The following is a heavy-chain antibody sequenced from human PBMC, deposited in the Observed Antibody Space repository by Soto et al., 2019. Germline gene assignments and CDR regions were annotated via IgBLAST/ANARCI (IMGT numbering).Heavy chain of an antibody. CDR1: GGSFSGYY. Sequence: ASETLSLTCAVYGGSFSGYYWSWIRQPPGKGLEWIGEINHSGSTNYNPSLKSRVTISVDTSKNQFSLKLSSVTAADTAVYYCASGSYPPNNWFDPWGHGTLVTVS. J-gene: IGHJ5*02. CDR3: ASGSYPPNNWFDP. D-gene: IGHD1-26*01. V-gene: IGHV4-34*01. CDR2: INHSGST.